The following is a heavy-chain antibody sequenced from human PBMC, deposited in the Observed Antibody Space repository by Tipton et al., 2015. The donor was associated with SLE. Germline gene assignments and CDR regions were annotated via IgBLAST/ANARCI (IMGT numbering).Heavy chain of an antibody. J-gene: IGHJ3*02. Sequence: SLRLSCAASGFTFSTYGMHWVRQAPGKGLEWVALISYDGSNRYYADSVKGRFTISRDNAKNSLYLQMNSLRAEDTALYYCAKYSDDSSGYDAFDIWGQGTMVTVSS. CDR1: GFTFSTYG. CDR2: ISYDGSNR. CDR3: AKYSDDSSGYDAFDI. V-gene: IGHV3-30*18. D-gene: IGHD3-22*01.